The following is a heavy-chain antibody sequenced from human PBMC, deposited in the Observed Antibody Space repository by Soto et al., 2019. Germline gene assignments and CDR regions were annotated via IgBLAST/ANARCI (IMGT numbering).Heavy chain of an antibody. V-gene: IGHV3-33*01. J-gene: IGHJ4*02. CDR1: GFTFSSYG. CDR2: IWYDGSNK. CDR3: ARDSVMFGGSYFDY. Sequence: QVQLVESGGGVVQPGRSLRLSCAASGFTFSSYGMHWVRQAPGKGLEWVAVIWYDGSNKYYADSVKGRFTISRDNSKNTLYLQMNSLRAEDTAVYYCARDSVMFGGSYFDYWGQGALVTVSS. D-gene: IGHD3-10*02.